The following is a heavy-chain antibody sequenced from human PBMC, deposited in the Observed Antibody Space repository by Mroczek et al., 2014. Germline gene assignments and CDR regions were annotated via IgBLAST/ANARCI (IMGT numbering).Heavy chain of an antibody. Sequence: QVQLQESGAEVKKPGASVKVSCKASGYTFTSYGISWVRQAPGQGLEWMGWISAYNGNTNYAQKLQGRVTMTTDTSTSTAYMELRSLRSDDTAVYYCARDGRGIAVAGPDAFDIWGQGTMVTVSS. J-gene: IGHJ3*02. CDR2: ISAYNGNT. V-gene: IGHV1-18*01. D-gene: IGHD6-19*01. CDR3: ARDGRGIAVAGPDAFDI. CDR1: GYTFTSYG.